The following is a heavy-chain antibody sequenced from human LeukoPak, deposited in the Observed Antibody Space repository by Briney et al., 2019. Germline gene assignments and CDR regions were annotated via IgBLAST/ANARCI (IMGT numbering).Heavy chain of an antibody. D-gene: IGHD2-2*01. J-gene: IGHJ4*02. CDR2: IKSKTDGGTT. Sequence: GGSLRLSCAASGFPFSNAWMSWVRQAPGKGLEGVGRIKSKTDGGTTDYAAPVKGRFTISRDDSKNTLYLQMNSLKTEDTAVYYCTTGYCSRTSCYYFDYWGQGTLVTVSS. CDR3: TTGYCSRTSCYYFDY. CDR1: GFPFSNAW. V-gene: IGHV3-15*01.